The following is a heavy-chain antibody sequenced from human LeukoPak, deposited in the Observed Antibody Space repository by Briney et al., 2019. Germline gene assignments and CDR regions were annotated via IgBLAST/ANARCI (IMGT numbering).Heavy chain of an antibody. Sequence: GGSLRLSCVASGFSVSSDYMTWVRQAPGKGLEWVSAVSGSGGSTYYADSVTGRFTISRDSSKNTLYLQMNSLRVEDTAVYYCAKRSSWYGFDYWGQGTLVTVSS. CDR1: GFSVSSDY. CDR3: AKRSSWYGFDY. J-gene: IGHJ4*02. D-gene: IGHD6-13*01. CDR2: VSGSGGST. V-gene: IGHV3-23*01.